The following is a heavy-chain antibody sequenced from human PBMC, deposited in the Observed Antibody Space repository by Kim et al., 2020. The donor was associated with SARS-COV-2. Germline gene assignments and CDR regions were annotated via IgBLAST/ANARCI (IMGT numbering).Heavy chain of an antibody. J-gene: IGHJ4*02. D-gene: IGHD3-22*01. Sequence: SVKVSCKASGGTFSSYAISWVRQAPGQGLEWMGGIIPIFGTANYAQKFQGRVTITADESTSTAYMELSSLRSEDTAVYYCAREYYDSSGYYYVHYWGQGTLVTVSS. CDR3: AREYYDSSGYYYVHY. CDR1: GGTFSSYA. V-gene: IGHV1-69*13. CDR2: IIPIFGTA.